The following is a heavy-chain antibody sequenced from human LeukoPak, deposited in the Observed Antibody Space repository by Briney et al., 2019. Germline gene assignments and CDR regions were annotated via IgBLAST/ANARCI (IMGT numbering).Heavy chain of an antibody. CDR3: AREGGGGYKTKRLDY. J-gene: IGHJ4*02. CDR1: GFTLSSYS. Sequence: QPGGSLRLSCAASGFTLSSYSMNWVRQAPGKGLEWVSYISSSSSTIYYADSVKGRFTISRDNAKNSLYLQMNSLRAEDTAVYYCAREGGGGYKTKRLDYWGQGTLVTVSS. CDR2: ISSSSSTI. V-gene: IGHV3-48*01. D-gene: IGHD5-24*01.